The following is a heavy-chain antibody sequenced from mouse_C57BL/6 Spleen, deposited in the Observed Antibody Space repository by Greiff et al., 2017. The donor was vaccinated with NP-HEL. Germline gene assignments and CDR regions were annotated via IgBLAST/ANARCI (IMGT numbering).Heavy chain of an antibody. CDR1: GYTFTSYW. J-gene: IGHJ3*01. D-gene: IGHD2-3*01. Sequence: QVQLQQPGAELVMPGASVKLSCKASGYTFTSYWMHWVKQRPGQGLEWIGEIDPSDSYTNYTQKFKGKSTLTVDKSSSTAYMQLSSLTSEDSAVYYGARSLYDAWFAYWGQGTLVTVSA. CDR3: ARSLYDAWFAY. CDR2: IDPSDSYT. V-gene: IGHV1-69*01.